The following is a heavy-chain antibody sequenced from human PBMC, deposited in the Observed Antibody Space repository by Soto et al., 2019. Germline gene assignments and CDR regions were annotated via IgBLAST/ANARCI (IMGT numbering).Heavy chain of an antibody. D-gene: IGHD3-10*01. CDR2: IYHSGST. CDR1: GGSISSGGYS. V-gene: IGHV4-30-2*01. CDR3: ARDKITSHFDY. Sequence: SETLSLTCAVSGGSISSGGYSWSWIRQPPGKGLEWIGYIYHSGSTYYNPSLKSRVTISVDRSKNQFSLKLTSVTAADTAVYYCARDKITSHFDYWGQGTLLTVSS. J-gene: IGHJ4*02.